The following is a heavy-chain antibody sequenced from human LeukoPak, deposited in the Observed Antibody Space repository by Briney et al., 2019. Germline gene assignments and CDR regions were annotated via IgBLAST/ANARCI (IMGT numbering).Heavy chain of an antibody. Sequence: SETLSLTCAVYGGSFSGYYWSWIRQPPGKGLEWIGEINHSGSTNYNPSLKSRVTISVDTSKNQFSLKLSSVTAADTAVYYCARDDGGGSWAPKYYFDYWGQGTLVTVSS. CDR3: ARDDGGGSWAPKYYFDY. D-gene: IGHD2-15*01. J-gene: IGHJ4*02. V-gene: IGHV4-34*01. CDR2: INHSGST. CDR1: GGSFSGYY.